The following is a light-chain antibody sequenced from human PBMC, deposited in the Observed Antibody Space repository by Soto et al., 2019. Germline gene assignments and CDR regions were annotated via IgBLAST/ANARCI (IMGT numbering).Light chain of an antibody. CDR3: QQYGTSPLIS. CDR2: GAY. J-gene: IGKJ5*01. Sequence: IVLTQSPGTLSLSPGERATLSCRASQTVASKFLAWYQKKPGQAPRLLIYGAYSRATDIPDRFSGSGSGTDFTLTISRLEPEDFAVYYCQQYGTSPLISFGQGTRRRL. CDR1: QTVASKF. V-gene: IGKV3-20*01.